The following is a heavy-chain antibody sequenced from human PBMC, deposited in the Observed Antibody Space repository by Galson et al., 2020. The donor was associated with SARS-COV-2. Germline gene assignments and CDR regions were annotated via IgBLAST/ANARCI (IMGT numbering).Heavy chain of an antibody. Sequence: SETLSLTCTVSGGSISSSSYYWGWIRQPPGKGLEWIGSIYYSGSTYYNPSPKSRVTISVDTSKNQFSLKLSSVTAADTAVYYCARRGGYDSSGYYRDYWGQGTLVTVSS. V-gene: IGHV4-39*01. CDR3: ARRGGYDSSGYYRDY. J-gene: IGHJ4*02. D-gene: IGHD3-22*01. CDR1: GGSISSSSYY. CDR2: IYYSGST.